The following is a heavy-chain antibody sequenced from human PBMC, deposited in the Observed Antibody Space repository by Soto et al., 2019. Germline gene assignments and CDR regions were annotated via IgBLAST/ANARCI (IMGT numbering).Heavy chain of an antibody. D-gene: IGHD3-10*01. CDR3: ARDIRYIGSFYYFDY. CDR1: GVSISSYY. CDR2: IFYDGTI. V-gene: IGHV4-59*01. J-gene: IGHJ4*02. Sequence: PSETLSLTCTVSGVSISSYYWSWIRQPPGEGPEWIGNIFYDGTINYNPSLRSRVTISVDTSKNQVSLRLSSVTAADTAIYYCARDIRYIGSFYYFDYWGQGSLVTVSS.